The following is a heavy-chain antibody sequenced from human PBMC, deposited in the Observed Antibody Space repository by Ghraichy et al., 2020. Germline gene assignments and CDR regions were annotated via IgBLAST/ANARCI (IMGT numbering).Heavy chain of an antibody. V-gene: IGHV3-23*01. CDR2: ISGSGGST. D-gene: IGHD3-22*01. CDR3: AKILYYDITGPIDY. CDR1: GFTFSNYA. J-gene: IGHJ4*03. Sequence: GGSLRLSCAASGFTFSNYAMNWVRQAPGKGLEWVSAISGSGGSTYYADSVKGRFTISRDNSKNTLYLQMNSLRAEDTAVYYCAKILYYDITGPIDYWGQEALVSVSS.